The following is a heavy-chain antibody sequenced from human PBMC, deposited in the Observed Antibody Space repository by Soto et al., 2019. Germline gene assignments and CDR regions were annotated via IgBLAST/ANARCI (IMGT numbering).Heavy chain of an antibody. Sequence: GGSLRLSCAASGFPFSSYAMSLVRQAPGKGLERVSFITASGDATYYADSVKGRFAISRDNSKETLYLQLNSLRAEDTALYYCASSVDWFTPYDFWGKGTLVTVSS. CDR2: ITASGDAT. V-gene: IGHV3-23*01. CDR3: ASSVDWFTPYDF. CDR1: GFPFSSYA. J-gene: IGHJ4*02. D-gene: IGHD3-9*01.